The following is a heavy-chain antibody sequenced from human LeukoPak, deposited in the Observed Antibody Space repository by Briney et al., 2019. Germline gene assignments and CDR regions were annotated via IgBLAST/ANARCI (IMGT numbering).Heavy chain of an antibody. CDR1: GFTFSSYS. V-gene: IGHV3-21*01. J-gene: IGHJ6*03. D-gene: IGHD3-9*01. Sequence: GGSLRLSCAASGFTFSSYSMNWVRQAPGKGLEWVSSISSSSSYIYYADSVKGRFTISRDNAKNSLYLQMNSLRAEDTAVYYCARALLYYDILTGYQYYYYYMDVWGKGPRSPSP. CDR3: ARALLYYDILTGYQYYYYYMDV. CDR2: ISSSSSYI.